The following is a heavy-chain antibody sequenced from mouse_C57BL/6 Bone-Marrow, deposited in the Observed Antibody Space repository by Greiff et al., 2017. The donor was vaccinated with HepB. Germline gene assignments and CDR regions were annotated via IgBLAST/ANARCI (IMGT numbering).Heavy chain of an antibody. Sequence: QVQLQQPGAELVKPGASVKMSCKASGYTFTSYWITWVKQRPGQGLEWIGDIYPGSGSTNYNEKFKSKATLTVDTSSSTAYMQLSSLTSEDSAVYYCARSSGYGTAWFAYWGQGTLVTVSA. J-gene: IGHJ3*01. CDR1: GYTFTSYW. CDR3: ARSSGYGTAWFAY. D-gene: IGHD1-1*01. V-gene: IGHV1-55*01. CDR2: IYPGSGST.